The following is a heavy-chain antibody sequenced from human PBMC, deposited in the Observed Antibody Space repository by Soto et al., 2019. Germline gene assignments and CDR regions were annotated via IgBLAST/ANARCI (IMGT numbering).Heavy chain of an antibody. CDR2: IYTSGST. D-gene: IGHD6-19*01. Sequence: QVQLQESGPGLVKPSETLSLTCTVSGGSISSYYWSWIRQPAGKGLEWIGRIYTSGSTNYNPSLKSRVTRSVATSKNQFSLKLSSVTAADTAVYYCARERETGDIAVALWGQGTLVTVSS. CDR1: GGSISSYY. V-gene: IGHV4-4*07. CDR3: ARERETGDIAVAL. J-gene: IGHJ4*02.